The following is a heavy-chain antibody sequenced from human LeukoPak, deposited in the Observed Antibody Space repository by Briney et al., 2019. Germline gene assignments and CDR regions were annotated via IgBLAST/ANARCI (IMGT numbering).Heavy chain of an antibody. J-gene: IGHJ1*01. CDR1: GFTFSSYA. CDR3: VGDGRDGYNIYFHH. V-gene: IGHV3-64D*06. Sequence: GESLKISCSASGFTFSSYAMHWVRQAPGRGLQYVSVISGNGVSTSYADSVKGRFTISRDNSKNTVYLQMTSLRAEDTAVYYCVGDGRDGYNIYFHHWGQGTLVTVSS. CDR2: ISGNGVST. D-gene: IGHD5-24*01.